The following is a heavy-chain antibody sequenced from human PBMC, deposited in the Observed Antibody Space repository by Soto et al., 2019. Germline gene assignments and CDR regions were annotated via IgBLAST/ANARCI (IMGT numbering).Heavy chain of an antibody. CDR2: IYSSGST. J-gene: IGHJ5*02. CDR3: ARGQRFSDWFDP. D-gene: IGHD3-3*01. Sequence: SETLSLTCTVTGGTISGYYWTWIRQSAGGGLEWIGRIYSSGSTNYNPSLKSRVTISLDTSMNRFSLRLSSVTAADTAVYYCARGQRFSDWFDPWGQGTLVTVSS. V-gene: IGHV4-4*07. CDR1: GGTISGYY.